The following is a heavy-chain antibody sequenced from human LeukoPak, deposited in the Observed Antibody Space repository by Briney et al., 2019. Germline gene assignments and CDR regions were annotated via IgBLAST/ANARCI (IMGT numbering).Heavy chain of an antibody. CDR3: ARDPLFSFDGDTYFYYFAY. D-gene: IGHD2-21*01. CDR1: GYRFTTYA. J-gene: IGHJ4*02. CDR2: INPDNGNT. Sequence: GASVKVSCKASGYRFTTYAVHWVRQAPGQRLEWMGWINPDNGNTKYSQKFQGRVTITTDPSASTAYVELSSLRSEDTAVYYCARDPLFSFDGDTYFYYFAYWGQGTLVTVSS. V-gene: IGHV1-3*01.